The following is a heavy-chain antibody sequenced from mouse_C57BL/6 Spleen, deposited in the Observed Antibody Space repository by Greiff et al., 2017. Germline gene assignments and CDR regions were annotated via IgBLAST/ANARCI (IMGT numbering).Heavy chain of an antibody. V-gene: IGHV1-81*01. Sequence: VQLQQSGAELARPGASVKLSCKASGYTFTSYGISWVKQRTGQGLEWIGEIYPRSGNTYSNEKFKGKATLTADKSSSTAYMELRSLTSEDSAVYFCARGGYDGYPYFDYWGQGTTLTVSS. CDR2: IYPRSGNT. CDR1: GYTFTSYG. CDR3: ARGGYDGYPYFDY. J-gene: IGHJ2*01. D-gene: IGHD2-3*01.